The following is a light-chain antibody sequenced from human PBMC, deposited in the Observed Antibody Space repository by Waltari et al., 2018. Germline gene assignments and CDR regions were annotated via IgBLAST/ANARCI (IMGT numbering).Light chain of an antibody. CDR1: QGISSA. Sequence: AIQLTQSPSSLSASVGYIVTITCRASQGISSALAWYQQKPGKAPKLLIYDASSLESGVPSRFSGSGSGTDFTLTISSLQPEDFATYYCQQFNSYPYTFGQGTKLEIK. V-gene: IGKV1-13*02. J-gene: IGKJ2*01. CDR2: DAS. CDR3: QQFNSYPYT.